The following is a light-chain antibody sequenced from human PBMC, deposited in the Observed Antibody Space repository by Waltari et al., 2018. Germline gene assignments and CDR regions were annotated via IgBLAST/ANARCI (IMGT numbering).Light chain of an antibody. CDR1: QSVTASQ. CDR2: GAS. V-gene: IGKV3-20*01. J-gene: IGKJ3*01. CDR3: QQYGGSIPFT. Sequence: EIVLTQSPGTMSLSPGDRATLSCRASQSVTASQVAWYQQKPGQAPRLLIYGASTRATGTPDRFSGTGSGTDFILTISGLEPEDFAVYFCQQYGGSIPFTFGPGTKV.